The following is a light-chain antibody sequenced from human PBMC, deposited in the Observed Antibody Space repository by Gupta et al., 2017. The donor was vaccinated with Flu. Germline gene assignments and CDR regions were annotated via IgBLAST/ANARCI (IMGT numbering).Light chain of an antibody. CDR1: TIGSKS. V-gene: IGLV3-21*02. J-gene: IGLJ2*01. CDR3: QVWDSSSDHVA. Sequence: FVLNQPTSVSVAPGQTARITCGGSTIGSKSVHWYQQKPGQAPVLVVNDDSYRPSGIPERFSGSNPGNTATLTATLTISRVEVGDEADYYCQVWDSSSDHVAFGGGTKLTVL. CDR2: DDS.